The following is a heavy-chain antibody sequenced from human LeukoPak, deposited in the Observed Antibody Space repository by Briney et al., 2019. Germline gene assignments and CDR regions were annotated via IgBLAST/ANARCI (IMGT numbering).Heavy chain of an antibody. Sequence: SETLFLTCAVYGGSFSGYYWSWIRQPPGKGLEWIGEINHSGSTNYNPSLKSRITISVDTSKNQFSLKLSSVTAADTAVYYCARGVGGSSWYYWGQGTLVTVSS. CDR2: INHSGST. CDR1: GGSFSGYY. V-gene: IGHV4-34*01. J-gene: IGHJ4*02. D-gene: IGHD6-13*01. CDR3: ARGVGGSSWYY.